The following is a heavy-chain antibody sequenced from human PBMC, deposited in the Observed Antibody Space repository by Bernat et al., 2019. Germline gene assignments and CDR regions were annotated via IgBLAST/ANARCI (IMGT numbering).Heavy chain of an antibody. Sequence: EVHLVQSGAELKKPGESLNISCRTSGYSFTTYWVGWVRQVPGKGLEWVGIISPGASETRYSPSFQGQVTISADKSINTAYLQWVRLKASDTAVYYCARLPGISGSYRHFDYWGQGTLVTVSA. D-gene: IGHD3-16*02. V-gene: IGHV5-51*01. CDR3: ARLPGISGSYRHFDY. J-gene: IGHJ4*01. CDR1: GYSFTTYW. CDR2: ISPGASET.